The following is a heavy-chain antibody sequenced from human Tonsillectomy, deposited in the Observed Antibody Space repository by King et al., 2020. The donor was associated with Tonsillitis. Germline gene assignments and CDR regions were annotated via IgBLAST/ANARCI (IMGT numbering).Heavy chain of an antibody. CDR2: SNPIFGTT. J-gene: IGHJ3*01. Sequence: QLVQSGAEVKKPGSSVKVSCKASGDTLSSDALSWVRQAPGQGLEWVGGSNPIFGTTNYAQKFQGRGTITADEFTSSVYMELSSLTSEDTAVYYCATDLPQFCSSPSCYPSSWGQGTMVTVSS. D-gene: IGHD2-2*01. CDR3: ATDLPQFCSSPSCYPSS. CDR1: GDTLSSDA. V-gene: IGHV1-69*12.